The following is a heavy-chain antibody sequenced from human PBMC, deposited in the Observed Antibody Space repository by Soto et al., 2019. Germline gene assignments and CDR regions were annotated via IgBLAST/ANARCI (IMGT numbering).Heavy chain of an antibody. CDR1: GFTFSDYY. Sequence: GGSLRLSCAASGFTFSDYYMTWIRQAPGKELDLLSYISPGGDIISYADSVKGRFTVSRDNGKKSLHLQMNGLRDEDTAMYYCTRDPRILDYWGQGTLVTVSS. CDR2: ISPGGDII. V-gene: IGHV3-11*01. J-gene: IGHJ4*02. CDR3: TRDPRILDY.